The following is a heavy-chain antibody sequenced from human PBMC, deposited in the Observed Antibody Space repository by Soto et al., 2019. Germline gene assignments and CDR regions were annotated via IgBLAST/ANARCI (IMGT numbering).Heavy chain of an antibody. J-gene: IGHJ6*02. CDR2: ISWNSGSI. CDR1: GFTFDDYA. D-gene: IGHD3-10*01. CDR3: AKDLESGSGSAFPFYYYYGMDV. Sequence: GGSLRLSCAASGFTFDDYAMHWVRQAPGKGLEWVSGISWNSGSIGYADSVKGRFTISRDNAKNSLYLQMNSLRAEDTALYYCAKDLESGSGSAFPFYYYYGMDVWGQGTTVTVSS. V-gene: IGHV3-9*01.